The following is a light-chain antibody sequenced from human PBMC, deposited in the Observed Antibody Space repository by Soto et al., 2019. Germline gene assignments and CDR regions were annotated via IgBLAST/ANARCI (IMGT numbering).Light chain of an antibody. CDR2: IDH. CDR1: SSNIEGNT. CDR3: AAWDDSLNAVI. V-gene: IGLV1-44*01. J-gene: IGLJ2*01. Sequence: QSALTQPPSLSGTPGQSVTISCSGSSSNIEGNTVHWYQHLPGTAPKLLIYIDHNRPSGIPDRFSGSKSGTSASLAISGLQSEDEADYYCAAWDDSLNAVIFGGGTKLTVL.